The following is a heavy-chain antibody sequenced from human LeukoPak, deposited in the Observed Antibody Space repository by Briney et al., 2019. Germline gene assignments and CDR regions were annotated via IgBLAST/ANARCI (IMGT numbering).Heavy chain of an antibody. CDR3: VRDRTYSSGWSVLESANDY. D-gene: IGHD6-19*01. CDR2: ISSSSSYI. Sequence: GGPLRLSCAASGFTFSSYSMNWVRQAPGKGLEWVSSISSSSSYIYYADSVKGRFTISRDNAKNSLYLQMNSLRDEDTAVYYCVRDRTYSSGWSVLESANDYWGQGTLVTVSS. V-gene: IGHV3-21*01. CDR1: GFTFSSYS. J-gene: IGHJ4*02.